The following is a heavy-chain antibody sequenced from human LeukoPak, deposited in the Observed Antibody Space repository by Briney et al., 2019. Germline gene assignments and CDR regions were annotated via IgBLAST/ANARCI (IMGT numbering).Heavy chain of an antibody. CDR3: AKDRTETYCGMDV. CDR1: GFSFSSHG. V-gene: IGHV3-30*18. J-gene: IGHJ6*02. D-gene: IGHD3/OR15-3a*01. Sequence: GRALRLSCAASGFSFSSHGMHWVRQAPGKGLEWVAVISDDGSNKYYVDSVKGRFSISRDSSKNTLYLQMNSLRLEDTAVYFCAKDRTETYCGMDVWGQGTTVTVSS. CDR2: ISDDGSNK.